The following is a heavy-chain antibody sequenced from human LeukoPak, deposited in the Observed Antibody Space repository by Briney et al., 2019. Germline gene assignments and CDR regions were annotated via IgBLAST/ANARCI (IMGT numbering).Heavy chain of an antibody. CDR1: GFTFSSYW. V-gene: IGHV3-7*01. D-gene: IGHD5-18*01. CDR2: IKQGGSDK. J-gene: IGHJ4*02. CDR3: ARGGYTYGSSPYYFDY. Sequence: PGGSLRLSCAASGFTFSSYWMSWVRQAPGKGLEWVANIKQGGSDKYYVDSVKGRFSISRDNAKNSLYLQMNSLRAEDTAVYYCARGGYTYGSSPYYFDYWGQGTLVTVSS.